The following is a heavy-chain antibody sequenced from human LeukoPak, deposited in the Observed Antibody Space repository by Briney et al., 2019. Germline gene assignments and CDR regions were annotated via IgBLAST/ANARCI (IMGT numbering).Heavy chain of an antibody. D-gene: IGHD6-19*01. CDR3: ARDHGSGWHDFDY. V-gene: IGHV3-21*01. CDR1: GFTFSNYG. CDR2: ISSSSRYI. Sequence: GGSLRLSCAASGFTFSNYGLNWVRQAPGKGLEWVSSISSSSRYIHYADSVKGRFSISRDNTKNSLYLQMNSLRGEDTAVYYCARDHGSGWHDFDYWGQGTLVTVSS. J-gene: IGHJ4*02.